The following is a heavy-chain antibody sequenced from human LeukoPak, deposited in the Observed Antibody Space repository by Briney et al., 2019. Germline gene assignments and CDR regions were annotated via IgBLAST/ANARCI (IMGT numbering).Heavy chain of an antibody. D-gene: IGHD6-19*01. CDR1: GGPFSGYY. Sequence: SETLSLTCAVSGGPFSGYYWSWIRQPPGKGLEWIGEINHSGSTNYNPSLKSRVTISVDTSKNQFSLKLSSVTAADTAVYYCASLYSRGWFDFDYWGQGTLVTVSS. CDR2: INHSGST. J-gene: IGHJ4*02. CDR3: ASLYSRGWFDFDY. V-gene: IGHV4-34*01.